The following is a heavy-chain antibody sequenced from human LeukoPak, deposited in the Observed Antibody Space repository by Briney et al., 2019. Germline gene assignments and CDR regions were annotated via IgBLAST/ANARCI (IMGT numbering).Heavy chain of an antibody. V-gene: IGHV4-59*08. J-gene: IGHJ6*02. CDR2: IYYSGST. Sequence: SETLSLTCTVSGGSISSYYWTWIRQPPGKGLEWIGYIYYSGSTDYNPSLESRVSISVDTSKNQFSLKLSSVTAADTAVYFCARRLLNYGMDVWGQGTTVTVSS. CDR1: GGSISSYY. CDR3: ARRLLNYGMDV.